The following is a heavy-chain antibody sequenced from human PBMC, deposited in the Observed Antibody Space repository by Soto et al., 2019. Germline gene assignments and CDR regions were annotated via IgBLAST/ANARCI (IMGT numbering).Heavy chain of an antibody. V-gene: IGHV5-51*01. CDR2: IYPGDSDT. Sequence: GESLKISCKGSGYSFTSYWIGWVRQMPGKGLEWMGIIYPGDSDTRYSPSFQGQVTISADKSISTAYLQWSSLKASDTAMYYCARRDGSGSYYPYNDYYFDYWGQGTLVTVSS. CDR1: GYSFTSYW. D-gene: IGHD3-10*01. CDR3: ARRDGSGSYYPYNDYYFDY. J-gene: IGHJ4*02.